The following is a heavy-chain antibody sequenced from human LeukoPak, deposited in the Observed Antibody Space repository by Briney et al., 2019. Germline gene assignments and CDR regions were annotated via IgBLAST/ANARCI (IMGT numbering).Heavy chain of an antibody. D-gene: IGHD3-3*01. CDR1: GYTFTGYY. Sequence: GASVKVSCKASGYTFTGYYMHWVRQAPGQGLEWMGWINPNSGGTNYAQKFQGRVTMTRDTSIGTAYMELSRLRSDDTAVYYCARRSGYDYYMDVWGKGTTVTVSS. CDR2: INPNSGGT. CDR3: ARRSGYDYYMDV. V-gene: IGHV1-2*02. J-gene: IGHJ6*03.